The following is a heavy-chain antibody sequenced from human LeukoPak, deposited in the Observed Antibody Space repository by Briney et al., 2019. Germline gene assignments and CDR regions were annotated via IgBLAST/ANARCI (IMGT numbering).Heavy chain of an antibody. CDR3: ARGGGSYQNSFDY. J-gene: IGHJ4*02. CDR1: GFSFSSYW. V-gene: IGHV3-74*01. CDR2: VSGDRRSI. D-gene: IGHD2-2*01. Sequence: GGSVRLSCAASGFSFSSYWMHWVRQAPGKGLAWVSRVSGDRRSIDYADSVKGRFTISRDNAKNTLWLQTNRLRAEDTAVYYCARGGGSYQNSFDYWGEGTLVSV.